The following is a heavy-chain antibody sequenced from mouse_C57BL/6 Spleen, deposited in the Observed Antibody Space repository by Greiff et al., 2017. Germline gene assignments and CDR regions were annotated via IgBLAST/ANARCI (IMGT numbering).Heavy chain of an antibody. V-gene: IGHV1-18*01. Sequence: VQLKESGPELVKPGASVKIPCKASGYTFTDYNMDWVKQSHGKSLEWIGDINPNNGGTIYNQKFKGKATLTVDKSSSTAYMELRSLTSEDTAVYYCARRDVYDGYLYYFDYWGQGTTLTVSS. CDR1: GYTFTDYN. D-gene: IGHD2-3*01. CDR2: INPNNGGT. J-gene: IGHJ2*01. CDR3: ARRDVYDGYLYYFDY.